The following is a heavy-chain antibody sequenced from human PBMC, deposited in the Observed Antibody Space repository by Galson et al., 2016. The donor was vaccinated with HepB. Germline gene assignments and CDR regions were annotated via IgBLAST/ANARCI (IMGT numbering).Heavy chain of an antibody. CDR2: ISSSGST. CDR3: ARGRARFGDHAFDI. J-gene: IGHJ3*02. D-gene: IGHD4-17*01. CDR1: GGSISSGGNY. V-gene: IGHV4-31*03. Sequence: TLSLTCTVSGGSISSGGNYWTWIRQHPGKGLEWIGYISSSGSTYYNPSLKSRVTISVDTSKTQFSLKLSSVTAAETAVYYCARGRARFGDHAFDIWGQGTMVTVSS.